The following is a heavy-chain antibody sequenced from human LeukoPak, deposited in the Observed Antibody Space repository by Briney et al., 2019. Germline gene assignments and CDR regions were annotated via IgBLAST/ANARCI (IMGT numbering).Heavy chain of an antibody. D-gene: IGHD2-2*01. Sequence: ASVKVSCKVSGYTLTELSMHWVRQAPGKGLEWMGGFDPEDGETIYAQKFQGRVTMTEDTSTDTAYMELCSLRSEDTAVYYCATGGPAAMPGLYYYYGMDVWGQGTTVTVSS. V-gene: IGHV1-24*01. CDR1: GYTLTELS. CDR3: ATGGPAAMPGLYYYYGMDV. J-gene: IGHJ6*02. CDR2: FDPEDGET.